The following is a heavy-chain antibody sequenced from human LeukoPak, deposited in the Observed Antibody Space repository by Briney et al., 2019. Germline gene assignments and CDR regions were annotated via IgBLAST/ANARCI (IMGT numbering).Heavy chain of an antibody. CDR3: ARDQRYCSSSSCPWEPFDY. V-gene: IGHV3-7*05. Sequence: PGGSLRLSCAASGFTFSSYWMSWVRQAPGKGLEWVANIKHDGSEKYYVDSVKGRFTISRDNAKNSLYLQMNSLRAEDTAVYYCARDQRYCSSSSCPWEPFDYWGQGTLVTVYS. CDR2: IKHDGSEK. J-gene: IGHJ4*02. D-gene: IGHD2-2*01. CDR1: GFTFSSYW.